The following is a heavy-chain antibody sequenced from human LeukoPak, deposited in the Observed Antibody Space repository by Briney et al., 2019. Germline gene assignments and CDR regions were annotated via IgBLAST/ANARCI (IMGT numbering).Heavy chain of an antibody. J-gene: IGHJ4*02. D-gene: IGHD6-6*01. CDR1: GFTFSSYD. V-gene: IGHV3-30*02. CDR2: IRYDGSNK. Sequence: PGGSLRLSCAASGFTFSSYDMHWVRQAPGKGLEWVAFIRYDGSNKYYADSVKGRFTISRDNSKNTLYLQMNSLRAEDTAVYYCAKAPWQLVQDCFDYWGQGTLVTVSS. CDR3: AKAPWQLVQDCFDY.